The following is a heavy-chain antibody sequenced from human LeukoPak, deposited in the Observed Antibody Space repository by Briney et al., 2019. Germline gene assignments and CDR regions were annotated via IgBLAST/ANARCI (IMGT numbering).Heavy chain of an antibody. D-gene: IGHD4-17*01. CDR1: GFIFSDYV. CDR3: ARGHYGDTYFDY. J-gene: IGHJ4*02. CDR2: IRYDGSHK. Sequence: GGSLRLSCAASGFIFSDYVMNWLRQAPGRGLEWVAYIRYDGSHKYYIDSVKGRFTISRDNSKNTLYLQMNSLRAEDTAVYYCARGHYGDTYFDYWGQGTLVTVSS. V-gene: IGHV3-30*02.